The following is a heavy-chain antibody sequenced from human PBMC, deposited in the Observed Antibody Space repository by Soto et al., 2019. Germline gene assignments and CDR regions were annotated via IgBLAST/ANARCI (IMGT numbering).Heavy chain of an antibody. CDR3: ARAPGRLYYFYY. CDR2: ISSSSSYI. CDR1: GFTFSSYS. J-gene: IGHJ4*02. V-gene: IGHV3-21*04. Sequence: EVQLVESGGGLVKPGGSLRLSCAASGFTFSSYSMNWVRQAPGKGLEWVSSISSSSSYIYYADSVKGRFTISRDNAKNSLYLQMNSLRAEDTAVYYCARAPGRLYYFYYWGQGTLVTVSS. D-gene: IGHD2-15*01.